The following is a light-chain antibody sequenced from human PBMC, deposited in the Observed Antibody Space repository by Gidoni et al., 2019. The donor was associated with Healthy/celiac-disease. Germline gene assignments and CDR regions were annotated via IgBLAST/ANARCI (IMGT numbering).Light chain of an antibody. J-gene: IGKJ3*01. CDR3: QQANSFPLT. CDR1: QDISSW. Sequence: IQMTKSPSSVSASVGDRVTIICRSSQDISSWLAWYQQKPGKAPKLLIYAASSLQSGVPSRFSGSGSGTDFTLTTSSLQPEDSATYYCQQANSFPLTFGPGTKVDIK. CDR2: AAS. V-gene: IGKV1-12*01.